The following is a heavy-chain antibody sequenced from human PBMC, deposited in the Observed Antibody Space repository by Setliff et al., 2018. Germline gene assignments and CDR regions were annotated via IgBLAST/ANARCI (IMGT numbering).Heavy chain of an antibody. CDR1: GYSFSNFW. V-gene: IGHV5-51*01. CDR2: IYPGDSHT. D-gene: IGHD1-26*01. CDR3: ARSLVGATYSVYFDY. J-gene: IGHJ4*02. Sequence: GESLKISCKGSGYSFSNFWIGWVRQMPGKGLEWMGIIYPGDSHTRYSPSFQGQVTMSXXXSIXTXXXXXXXXXXXXXXXXXCARSLVGATYSVYFDYWGQGALVTVSS.